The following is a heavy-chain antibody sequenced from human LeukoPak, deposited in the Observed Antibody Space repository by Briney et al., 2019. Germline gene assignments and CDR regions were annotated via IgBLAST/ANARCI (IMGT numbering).Heavy chain of an antibody. Sequence: SSETLSLTCTVSGGSISSYYWSWIRQPPGKGLEWIGYIYYSGSTNYNPSLKSRVTISVDTSKNQFSLKLSSVTAADTAVYYCARGTEDFWSGDTYYFDYWGQGTLVTVSS. CDR1: GGSISSYY. CDR3: ARGTEDFWSGDTYYFDY. CDR2: IYYSGST. V-gene: IGHV4-59*01. J-gene: IGHJ4*02. D-gene: IGHD3-3*01.